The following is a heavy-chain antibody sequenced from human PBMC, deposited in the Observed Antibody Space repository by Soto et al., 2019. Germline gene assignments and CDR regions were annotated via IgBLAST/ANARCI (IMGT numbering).Heavy chain of an antibody. CDR1: GFSLSTSGMC. CDR3: ARTTLREDYYYYGMDV. V-gene: IGHV2-70*01. D-gene: IGHD4-17*01. Sequence: SGPTLVNPIQTLTLTCTFSGFSLSTSGMCVSWIRQPPGKALEWLALIDWDDDKYYSTSLKTRLTISKDTSKNQVVLTMTNMDPVDTATYYCARTTLREDYYYYGMDVWGQGTTVTVSS. CDR2: IDWDDDK. J-gene: IGHJ6*02.